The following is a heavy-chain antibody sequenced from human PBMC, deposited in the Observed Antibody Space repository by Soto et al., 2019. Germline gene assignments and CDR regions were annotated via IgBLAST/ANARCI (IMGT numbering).Heavy chain of an antibody. CDR2: INHGGGT. V-gene: IGHV4-34*01. J-gene: IGHJ5*02. CDR1: GGSFSGYY. CDR3: ARRGCTIFGVGSGGFGP. D-gene: IGHD3-3*01. Sequence: QVQLQQWGAGLLKPSETLSLTCAVYGGSFSGYYWSWIRQPPGKGLEWIGEINHGGGTNYNPSLKGRVTISRDKAKDQFSPELSSVTAAGTAVEYCARRGCTIFGVGSGGFGPRGQGTLGTLSP.